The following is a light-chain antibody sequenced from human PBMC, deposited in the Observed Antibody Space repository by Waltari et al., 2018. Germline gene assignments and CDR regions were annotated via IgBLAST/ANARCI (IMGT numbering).Light chain of an antibody. CDR1: QSLLHSDGRNF. CDR2: LGS. V-gene: IGKV2-28*01. J-gene: IGKJ4*01. CDR3: MQTQEIPLT. Sequence: ALTQSPLSLPVTPGAPASLFCRSSQSLLHSDGRNFLDWYVQKPGQSPQLLIYLGSNRASGVPDRISGSGSGTDFTLTISRVEAEDVGVYYCMQTQEIPLTFGGGTKVEIK.